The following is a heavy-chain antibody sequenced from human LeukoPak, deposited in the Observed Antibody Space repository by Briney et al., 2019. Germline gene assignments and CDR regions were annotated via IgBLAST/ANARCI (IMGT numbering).Heavy chain of an antibody. CDR1: GFSFNDYE. V-gene: IGHV3-74*01. CDR2: INSDGSST. J-gene: IGHJ4*02. D-gene: IGHD6-13*01. Sequence: PGGSLRLSCAASGFSFNDYEMNWVRQAPGKGLVWVTRINSDGSSTNYADSVKGRFTISRDNAKDTVYLQMNSLRAEDTAVYYCARSRYSSSWSLDYWGQGTLVIVSS. CDR3: ARSRYSSSWSLDY.